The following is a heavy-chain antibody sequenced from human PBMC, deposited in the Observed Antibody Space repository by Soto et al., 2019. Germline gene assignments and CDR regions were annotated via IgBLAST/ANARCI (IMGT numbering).Heavy chain of an antibody. Sequence: EVQLLESGGGLVQSGGSLRLYCAASGFTFSSYAMSWVRQAPGKGLEWVSVISGSGASTYYADSVKGRFTISRDNSRNRLYLQMNSLRAEDTAVYYCAKYAEYDNWSGYPHWGQGALVTVPS. CDR1: GFTFSSYA. V-gene: IGHV3-23*01. D-gene: IGHD3-3*01. CDR3: AKYAEYDNWSGYPH. CDR2: ISGSGAST. J-gene: IGHJ4*02.